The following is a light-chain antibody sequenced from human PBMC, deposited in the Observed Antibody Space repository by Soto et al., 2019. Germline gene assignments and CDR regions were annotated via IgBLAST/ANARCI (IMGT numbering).Light chain of an antibody. V-gene: IGLV1-47*01. Sequence: QSVLAQPPSASGTPGQRVTISCSGSSPHIGANYVYWYQHLPGTAPELLIYRNNQRPSGVPDRLSGSKPGTSASLAISGLRSEDEGDYYCAAWDDSLGGMVIGGGTKLTVL. J-gene: IGLJ2*01. CDR3: AAWDDSLGGMV. CDR2: RNN. CDR1: SPHIGANY.